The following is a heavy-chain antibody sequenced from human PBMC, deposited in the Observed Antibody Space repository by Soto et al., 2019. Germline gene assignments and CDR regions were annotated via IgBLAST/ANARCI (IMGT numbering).Heavy chain of an antibody. CDR2: ITDSSDTV. V-gene: IGHV3-48*02. D-gene: IGHD3-3*01. CDR1: ECNFISYE. Sequence: TVVSHRLSCAASECNFISYEVNWVRQAPGKGLEWVSYITDSSDTVHYADSVRGRFTISRDNAESSLYLQMNSLRDEDTAVYFCARDFGHGYYLDYWGRGTLVTVSS. J-gene: IGHJ4*02. CDR3: ARDFGHGYYLDY.